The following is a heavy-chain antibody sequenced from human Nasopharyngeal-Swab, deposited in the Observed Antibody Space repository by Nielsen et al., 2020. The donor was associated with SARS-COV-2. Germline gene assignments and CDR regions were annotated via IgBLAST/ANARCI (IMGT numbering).Heavy chain of an antibody. CDR2: INHSGST. CDR1: GGSFSGYY. CDR3: ARGKGIDY. V-gene: IGHV4-34*01. Sequence: GSLRLSCAVYGGSFSGYYWSWIRQPPGKGLEWIGEINHSGSTNYNPPLKSRVTISVDTSKNQFSLKLSSVTAADTAVYYCARGKGIDYWGQGTLVTVSS. J-gene: IGHJ4*02.